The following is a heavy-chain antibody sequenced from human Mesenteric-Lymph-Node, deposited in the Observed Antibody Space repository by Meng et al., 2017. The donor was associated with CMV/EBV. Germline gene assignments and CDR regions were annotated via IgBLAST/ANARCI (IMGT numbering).Heavy chain of an antibody. Sequence: GSLRLSCTVSGGSISFSTYYWAWIRQPPGKGLEWIGSIYYSGSTYYNPSLKSRVTISVDTSKNQFSLKLTSVTAADTAVYYCAREIVSSGSDNSFDYWGQGTLVTVSS. V-gene: IGHV4-39*07. CDR2: IYYSGST. J-gene: IGHJ4*02. D-gene: IGHD2/OR15-2a*01. CDR1: GGSISFSTYY. CDR3: AREIVSSGSDNSFDY.